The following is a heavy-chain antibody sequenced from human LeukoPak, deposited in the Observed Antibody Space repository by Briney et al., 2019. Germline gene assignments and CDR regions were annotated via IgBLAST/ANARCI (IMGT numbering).Heavy chain of an antibody. D-gene: IGHD2-15*01. Sequence: GGSLRLSCAASEFSVGSNYMTWVRQAPGKGLEWVSLIYSGGSTYYADSVKGRFTISRDNSKNTLYLQMNSLRAEDTAVYYCAKSGLNRFDYWGQGTLVTVSS. V-gene: IGHV3-66*01. CDR3: AKSGLNRFDY. CDR2: IYSGGST. J-gene: IGHJ4*02. CDR1: EFSVGSNY.